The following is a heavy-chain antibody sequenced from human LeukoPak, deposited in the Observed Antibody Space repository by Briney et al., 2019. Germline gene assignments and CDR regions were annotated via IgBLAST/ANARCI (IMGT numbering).Heavy chain of an antibody. CDR1: GFTFSSHG. Sequence: GGSLRLSCAGSGFTFSSHGMYWVRQAPGKGLVWVSRVNSDGSSTTYADPVRGRFTISRDNAKNTVYLQMNSLRAEDTAVYYCARGPVGVTGCFDPWGQGTLVTVSS. V-gene: IGHV3-74*03. D-gene: IGHD1-26*01. CDR2: VNSDGSST. J-gene: IGHJ5*02. CDR3: ARGPVGVTGCFDP.